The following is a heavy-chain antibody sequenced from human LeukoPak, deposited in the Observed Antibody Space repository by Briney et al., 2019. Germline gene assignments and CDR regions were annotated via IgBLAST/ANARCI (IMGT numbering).Heavy chain of an antibody. J-gene: IGHJ2*01. Sequence: PSETLSLTCTVSGDSISSYYWSWIRQPPEKGLEWIGYVYYSGSTNYNPSLKSRVTISVDTSKTQFSLKMTSVTAAATAVYYCARLQRITMAGPDYWYFDLWGRGTLVTVSS. CDR3: ARLQRITMAGPDYWYFDL. CDR2: VYYSGST. CDR1: GDSISSYY. D-gene: IGHD3-10*01. V-gene: IGHV4-59*01.